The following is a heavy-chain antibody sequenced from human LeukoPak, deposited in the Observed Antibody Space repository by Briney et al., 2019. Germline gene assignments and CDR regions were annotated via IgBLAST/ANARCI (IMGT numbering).Heavy chain of an antibody. CDR1: GYSISSPYY. D-gene: IGHD3-3*01. J-gene: IGHJ4*02. CDR2: MYHSGNT. CDR3: ARGGGGRLEYFFDY. Sequence: SETLSLTCTVSGYSISSPYYWGWIRQPPGKGLEWIGSMYHSGNTYYNPSLKSRVTISVDTSKNQFSLKLNSVTAADTAVYFCARGGGGRLEYFFDYWGQGTLVTVSS. V-gene: IGHV4-38-2*02.